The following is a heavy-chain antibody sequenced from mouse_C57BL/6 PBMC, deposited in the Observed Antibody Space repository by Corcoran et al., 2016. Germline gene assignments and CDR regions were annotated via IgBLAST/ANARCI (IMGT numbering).Heavy chain of an antibody. CDR1: GYTFTSYG. V-gene: IGHV1-81*01. D-gene: IGHD3-2*02. Sequence: QVQLQQSGAELARPGASVKLSCKASGYTFTSYGISWVKQRTGQGLEWIGEIYPRSGNTYYNEKFKGKATLTADKSSSTAYMELRSLTSEDSEVYFCARGCSSGSFDYWGQGTTLTVSS. J-gene: IGHJ2*01. CDR2: IYPRSGNT. CDR3: ARGCSSGSFDY.